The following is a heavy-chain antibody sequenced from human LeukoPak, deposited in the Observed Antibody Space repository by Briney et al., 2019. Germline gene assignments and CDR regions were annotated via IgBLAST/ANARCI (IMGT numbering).Heavy chain of an antibody. CDR2: IYHSGST. V-gene: IGHV4-38-2*02. D-gene: IGHD4-17*01. CDR3: ARDRVTVTTGWFDP. Sequence: PSETLSLTCADSGYSISSGYYWGWIRQPPGKGLEWIGSIYHSGSTYYNPSLKSRVTISVDTSKNQFSLKLSSVTAADTAVYYCARDRVTVTTGWFDPWGQGTLVTVSS. J-gene: IGHJ5*02. CDR1: GYSISSGYY.